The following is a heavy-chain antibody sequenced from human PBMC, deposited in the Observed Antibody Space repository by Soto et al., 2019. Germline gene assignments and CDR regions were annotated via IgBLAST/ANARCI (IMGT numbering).Heavy chain of an antibody. V-gene: IGHV4-31*03. D-gene: IGHD6-13*01. Sequence: QVQLQESGPGLVKPSQTLSLTCTVSGGSISSGGYYWSWIRQHPGKGLEWIGYIYYSGSTYYNPSLESRVTLSVDTSKNQFSLQLSSVKAADTAVYYCARDPSGIAAEGWFDPWGQGTLVTVSS. CDR1: GGSISSGGYY. CDR3: ARDPSGIAAEGWFDP. CDR2: IYYSGST. J-gene: IGHJ5*02.